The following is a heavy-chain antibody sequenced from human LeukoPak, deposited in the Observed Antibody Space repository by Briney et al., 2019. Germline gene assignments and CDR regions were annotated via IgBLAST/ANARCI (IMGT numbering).Heavy chain of an antibody. D-gene: IGHD4-17*01. CDR3: ARPGRATVTRLDY. CDR1: GYSFSSYW. J-gene: IGHJ4*02. V-gene: IGHV5-51*01. CDR2: IYPGDSET. Sequence: GESLKISCKGSGYSFSSYWIGWLRQMPGKGLEWMGIIYPGDSETRYSPSFQGQVTISADKSISTAFLQWSSLKASDTAMYYCARPGRATVTRLDYWGQGTLVTVSS.